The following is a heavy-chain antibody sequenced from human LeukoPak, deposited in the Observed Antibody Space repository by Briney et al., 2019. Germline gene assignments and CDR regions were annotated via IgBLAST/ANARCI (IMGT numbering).Heavy chain of an antibody. Sequence: SDTLSLTCTLSGGSISSYYWRWIRQPPGKGLVWSGYIYYSGSTNYNPSLKSRVTISVDTSKNQFSLKLSSVTAADTAVYYCARLGSYYYDILAAFDIWGQGTMVTVSS. J-gene: IGHJ3*02. CDR3: ARLGSYYYDILAAFDI. CDR2: IYYSGST. V-gene: IGHV4-59*08. D-gene: IGHD3-22*01. CDR1: GGSISSYY.